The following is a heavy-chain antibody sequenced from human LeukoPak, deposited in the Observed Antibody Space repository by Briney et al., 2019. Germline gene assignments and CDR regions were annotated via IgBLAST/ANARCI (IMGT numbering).Heavy chain of an antibody. CDR3: ARDRGVLRYFDWLFEFDY. D-gene: IGHD3-9*01. J-gene: IGHJ4*02. V-gene: IGHV1-46*01. CDR2: INPSGGST. CDR1: GGTFSSYE. Sequence: ASVKVSCKASGGTFSSYEISWVRQAPGQGLEWMGTINPSGGSTSYAQKFQGRLTVTRDMSTSTVYMELSSLGSEDTAVYYCARDRGVLRYFDWLFEFDYWGQGTLVTVSS.